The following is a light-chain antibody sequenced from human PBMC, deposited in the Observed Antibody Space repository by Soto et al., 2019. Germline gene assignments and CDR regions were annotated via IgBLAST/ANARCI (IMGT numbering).Light chain of an antibody. CDR3: QQTYRTFT. CDR2: LAS. Sequence: IQLTQSPSSLSASVGDRVTITCRASQSVSTYLNWYQQKPGKAPRLLIYLASSLHSGVPSRFTGSAYATDFTLTISDLQPEDFATYYCQQTYRTFTFGQGTKLDI. J-gene: IGKJ2*01. V-gene: IGKV1-39*01. CDR1: QSVSTY.